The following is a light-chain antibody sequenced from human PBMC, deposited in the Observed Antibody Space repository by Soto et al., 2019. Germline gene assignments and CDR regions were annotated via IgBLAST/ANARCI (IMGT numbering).Light chain of an antibody. V-gene: IGKV3-20*01. CDR1: ESISSHY. CDR2: GAS. J-gene: IGKJ3*01. CDR3: QNFGDSPFT. Sequence: EVVLMQSPDTLSLSPGERATLSCRASESISSHYIAWYQHTPGQAPRLLIFGASTMATGIPDRFSGSWSGTDFTLTISRLEPEDFAMYYCQNFGDSPFTFGPGTKVDIK.